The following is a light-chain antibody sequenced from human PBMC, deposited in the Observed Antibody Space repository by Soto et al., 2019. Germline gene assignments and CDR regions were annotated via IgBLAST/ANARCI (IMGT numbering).Light chain of an antibody. CDR2: DVS. V-gene: IGKV1-5*01. CDR3: QQYNTFWT. J-gene: IGKJ1*01. Sequence: DIQMTQSPSTLSASVGDRVSSTCRASQTINNWLAWYQQKPGKAPKLLIYDVSTLGSGVPSRFSGSGSGTDFTPTISGLQPDDSATYFCQQYNTFWTFAQGTKVDIK. CDR1: QTINNW.